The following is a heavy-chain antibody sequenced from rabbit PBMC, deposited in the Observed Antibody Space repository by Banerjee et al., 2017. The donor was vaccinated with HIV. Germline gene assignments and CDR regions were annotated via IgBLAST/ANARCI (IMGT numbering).Heavy chain of an antibody. CDR2: INTSSGNT. CDR3: ARSNDWGLEYFHL. J-gene: IGHJ4*01. Sequence: QEQLEESGGDLVKPEGSLTLTCTASGFDLSTYYYMCWVRQAPGKGLEWIACINTSSGNTVYASWAKGRSTVSKTSSTTVTLQMTSLTAADTATYFCARSNDWGLEYFHLWGPGTLVTVS. V-gene: IGHV1S45*01. CDR1: GFDLSTYYY. D-gene: IGHD4-1*01.